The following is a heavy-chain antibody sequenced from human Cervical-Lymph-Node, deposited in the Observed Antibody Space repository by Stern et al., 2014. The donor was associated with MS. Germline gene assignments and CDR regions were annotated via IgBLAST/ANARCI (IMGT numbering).Heavy chain of an antibody. V-gene: IGHV2-5*02. J-gene: IGHJ4*02. CDR1: GFSLTTAGVG. CDR3: AHSRVKYCRGGTCYSSLFDY. Sequence: VTLKESGPTLVKPTQTLTLTCTLSGFSLTTAGVGVGWIRQPPGKALKWLELIYWDADKLYSPSLKNRLTITKDTSKNQVVLTVTNVDPVDTATYYCAHSRVKYCRGGTCYSSLFDYWGQGTLVTVSS. CDR2: IYWDADK. D-gene: IGHD2-15*01.